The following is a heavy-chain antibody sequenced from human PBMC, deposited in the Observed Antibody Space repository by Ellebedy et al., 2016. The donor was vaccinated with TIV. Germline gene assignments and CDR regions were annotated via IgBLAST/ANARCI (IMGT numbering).Heavy chain of an antibody. J-gene: IGHJ4*02. CDR2: IDPSDSYT. D-gene: IGHD2-2*01. CDR3: ARHQYCSSTSCSNFDY. CDR1: GYSFTSYW. V-gene: IGHV5-10-1*01. Sequence: GESLKISCKGSGYSFTSYWIGWVRQMPGKGLEWMGRIDPSDSYTNYSPSFQGHVTISADKSISTAYLQWSSLKASDTAMYYCARHQYCSSTSCSNFDYWGQGTLVTVSS.